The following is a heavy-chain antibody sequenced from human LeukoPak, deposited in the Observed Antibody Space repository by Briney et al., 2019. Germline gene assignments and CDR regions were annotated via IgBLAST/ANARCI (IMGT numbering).Heavy chain of an antibody. CDR1: GFTFSSYG. Sequence: PGGSLRLSCAASGFTFSSYGMHWVRQAPGKGLEWVSAISGSGGSTYYADSVKGRFTISRDNSKNTLYLQMNSLRAEDTAVYYCAKAYYDSSGYYYYFDYWGQGTLVTVSS. D-gene: IGHD3-22*01. CDR2: ISGSGGST. V-gene: IGHV3-23*01. J-gene: IGHJ4*02. CDR3: AKAYYDSSGYYYYFDY.